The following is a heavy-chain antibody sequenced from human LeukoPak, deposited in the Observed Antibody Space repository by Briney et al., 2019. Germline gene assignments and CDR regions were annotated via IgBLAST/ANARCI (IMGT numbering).Heavy chain of an antibody. CDR2: MNPNSGNT. Sequence: ASVKVSCKASGYTFTSYDINWVRQATGQGLEWMGWMNPNSGNTGYAQKFQGRVTMTRNTSISTAYMELSSLRSEDTAVYYCARGWDIVAVPAAKHYYYYMDVWGKGTTVTVSS. J-gene: IGHJ6*03. V-gene: IGHV1-8*01. CDR1: GYTFTSYD. D-gene: IGHD2-2*01. CDR3: ARGWDIVAVPAAKHYYYYMDV.